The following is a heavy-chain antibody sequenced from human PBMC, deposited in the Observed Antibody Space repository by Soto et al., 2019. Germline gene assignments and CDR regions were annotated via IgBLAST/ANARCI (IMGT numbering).Heavy chain of an antibody. V-gene: IGHV1-18*01. Sequence: QVQMVQSGNEVKKPGASVMVSCKTSGYTFTSYGVSWVRQAPGQGLEWIGRISPYNGDTLYARKFQGRVTVTADTATDTVYMELRSLTSDDTAVYYCVRDASSGYRGWWDPWGQGTLVTVSS. CDR2: ISPYNGDT. CDR3: VRDASSGYRGWWDP. J-gene: IGHJ5*02. D-gene: IGHD6-25*01. CDR1: GYTFTSYG.